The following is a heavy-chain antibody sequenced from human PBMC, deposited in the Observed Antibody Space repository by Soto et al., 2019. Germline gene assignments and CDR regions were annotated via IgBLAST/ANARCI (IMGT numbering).Heavy chain of an antibody. Sequence: EVQLLESGGGLVQPGGSLRLSCVASGFTFSTYTMSWVRQAPGKGLEWVSVISGSGGSSGPSYADSVQGRFSISRDNTGNTLYLQMKGRSGEDTAMFYCGKASCSPANCYAPEYWGQGTRVTVSS. CDR1: GFTFSTYT. CDR3: GKASCSPANCYAPEY. D-gene: IGHD2-15*01. CDR2: ISGSGGSSGP. J-gene: IGHJ4*02. V-gene: IGHV3-23*01.